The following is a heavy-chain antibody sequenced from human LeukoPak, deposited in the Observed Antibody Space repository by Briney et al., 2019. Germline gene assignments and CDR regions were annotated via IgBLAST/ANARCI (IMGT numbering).Heavy chain of an antibody. Sequence: PSETLSLTCTVSGGSISSYYWSWIRQPPGKGLERIGYIYTSGSTNYNPSLKSRVTISVDTSKNQFSLKLSSVTAADTAVYYCASSYYSSSCFDYWGQGTLVTVSS. V-gene: IGHV4-4*09. D-gene: IGHD6-13*01. CDR1: GGSISSYY. CDR3: ASSYYSSSCFDY. CDR2: IYTSGST. J-gene: IGHJ4*02.